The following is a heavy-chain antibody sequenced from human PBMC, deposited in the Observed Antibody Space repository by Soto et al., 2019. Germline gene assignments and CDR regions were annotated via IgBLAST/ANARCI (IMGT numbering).Heavy chain of an antibody. D-gene: IGHD3-3*02. CDR3: VKDAPQPFSD. V-gene: IGHV3-23*01. Sequence: EVQLLESGGGLVQPGGSLRISCAASGFDFSNYGMSWVRQAPGKGLEWVSAISGTAHASYYAASVKGRFTISRDNSKNTLYLHMNSLRVEDPAVYFCVKDAPQPFSDWGQGTLVTVSS. CDR1: GFDFSNYG. J-gene: IGHJ4*02. CDR2: ISGTAHAS.